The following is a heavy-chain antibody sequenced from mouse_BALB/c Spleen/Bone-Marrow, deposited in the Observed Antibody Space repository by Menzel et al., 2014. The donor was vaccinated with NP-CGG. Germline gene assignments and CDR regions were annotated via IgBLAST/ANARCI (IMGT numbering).Heavy chain of an antibody. CDR2: IRSKSNNCAT. Sequence: EVKLMESGGGLVQPKGSLKLSCAASGFTFNTYAMNWVRQAPGKGLEWVARIRSKSNNCATYYADSVKDRFTISRDDSQSMLYLQMNNLKTEDTAMYYCVRLEAYWGQGTLVTVSA. CDR3: VRLEAY. J-gene: IGHJ3*01. CDR1: GFTFNTYA. V-gene: IGHV10-1*02.